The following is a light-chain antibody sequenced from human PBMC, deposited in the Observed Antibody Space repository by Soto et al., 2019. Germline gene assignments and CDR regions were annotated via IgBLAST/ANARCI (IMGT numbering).Light chain of an antibody. Sequence: DIQMTQSPSSLSASVGDRVTITCRASQSISNYLNWYQQKPGKAPKVLIYAASSLQSGVPSRFSGSGSGTDFTLTISSLQPEDFATYYCQQTYSTLMYTFGQGTKLEI. CDR2: AAS. CDR1: QSISNY. J-gene: IGKJ2*01. CDR3: QQTYSTLMYT. V-gene: IGKV1-39*01.